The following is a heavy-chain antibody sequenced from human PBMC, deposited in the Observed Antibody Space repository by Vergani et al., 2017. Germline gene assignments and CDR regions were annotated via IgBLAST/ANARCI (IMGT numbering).Heavy chain of an antibody. V-gene: IGHV3-23*01. J-gene: IGHJ4*02. CDR2: ISGSGGST. D-gene: IGHD1-7*01. Sequence: EVQLLESGGGLVQPGGSLRLSCAASGFTFSSYAMSWVRQAPGKGLEWVSAISGSGGSTYYAESVKGRFTISRDNSKNTLYLQMNSLRAEDTAVYYCAKDGNAVSGGTTYWGQGTLVTVSS. CDR1: GFTFSSYA. CDR3: AKDGNAVSGGTTY.